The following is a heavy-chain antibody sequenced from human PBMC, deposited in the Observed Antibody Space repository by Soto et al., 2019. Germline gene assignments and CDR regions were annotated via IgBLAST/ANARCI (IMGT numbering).Heavy chain of an antibody. V-gene: IGHV3-30*18. CDR2: ISYDGSNK. CDR1: GFTFSSYG. Sequence: QVQLVESGGGVVQPGRSLRLSCAASGFTFSSYGMHWVRQAPGKGLEWVAVISYDGSNKYYADSVKGRFTISRDNSKNTLYRQMNSLRAEDTGVYYCAKGSTAMTYFDYWGQGTLVTVSS. D-gene: IGHD2-2*01. J-gene: IGHJ4*02. CDR3: AKGSTAMTYFDY.